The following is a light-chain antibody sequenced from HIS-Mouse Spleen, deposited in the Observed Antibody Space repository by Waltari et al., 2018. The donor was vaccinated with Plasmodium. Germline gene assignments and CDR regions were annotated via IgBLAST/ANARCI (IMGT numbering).Light chain of an antibody. CDR2: EDS. Sequence: SYELTQPLSVSVSPGQTPRIPCPGDALPKKYAYWYQQKSGQAPVLVIYEDSKRPSGIPERFSGSSSGTMATLTISGAQVEDEADYYCYSTDSSGNHRVFGGGTKLTVL. V-gene: IGLV3-10*01. CDR3: YSTDSSGNHRV. J-gene: IGLJ3*02. CDR1: ALPKKY.